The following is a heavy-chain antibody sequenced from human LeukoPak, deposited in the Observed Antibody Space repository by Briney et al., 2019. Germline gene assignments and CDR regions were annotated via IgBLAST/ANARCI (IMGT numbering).Heavy chain of an antibody. CDR2: IRYDGSNK. CDR1: GFTFSSYG. Sequence: GGSLRLSCAASGFTFSSYGMHWVRQAPGKGLEWVAFIRYDGSNKYYADSVKGRFTTSRDNSKNTLYLQMNGLRAEDTAVYYCAKGEYYYDSSGYSVDYWGQGTLVTVSS. D-gene: IGHD3-22*01. CDR3: AKGEYYYDSSGYSVDY. V-gene: IGHV3-30*02. J-gene: IGHJ4*02.